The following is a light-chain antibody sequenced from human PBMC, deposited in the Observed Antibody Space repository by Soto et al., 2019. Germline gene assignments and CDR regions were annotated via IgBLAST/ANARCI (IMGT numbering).Light chain of an antibody. Sequence: DIQMTQSPSTLSASVGDRVTITCRASQSITTWLAWYQQKPGKAPKLLIYDAFSLESGVPSRFSGGGSGTEFTLTISSLQPDDFATYYCQQYNSSPWTFGQGTKVEIK. CDR3: QQYNSSPWT. CDR1: QSITTW. J-gene: IGKJ1*01. V-gene: IGKV1-5*01. CDR2: DAF.